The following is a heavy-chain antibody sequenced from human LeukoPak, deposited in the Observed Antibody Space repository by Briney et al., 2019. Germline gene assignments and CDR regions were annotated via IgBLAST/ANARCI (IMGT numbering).Heavy chain of an antibody. J-gene: IGHJ4*02. CDR3: AKGKQLVLGACDY. D-gene: IGHD6-6*01. CDR1: GFTFSDYY. V-gene: IGHV3-11*01. Sequence: GGSLRLSCAASGFTFSDYYMSWFRQAPGKGLEWLSYISGDNGSIYYADSVRGRFTISRDKTKNILYLQMNSLSAEDTAVYYCAKGKQLVLGACDYWGQGTLVTVSS. CDR2: ISGDNGSI.